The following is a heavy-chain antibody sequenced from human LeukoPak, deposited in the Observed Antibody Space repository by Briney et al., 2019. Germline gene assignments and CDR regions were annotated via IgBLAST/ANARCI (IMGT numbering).Heavy chain of an antibody. CDR3: AKDAGGTMVRGVITY. J-gene: IGHJ4*02. D-gene: IGHD3-10*01. CDR1: GFTFSSYA. Sequence: GGSLRLSCAASGFTFSSYAMSWVRQAPGKGLEWVSAISGSGGSTYYADSVKGRFTISRDSSKNTLYLQMNSLRAEDTAVYYCAKDAGGTMVRGVITYWGQGTLVTVSS. V-gene: IGHV3-23*01. CDR2: ISGSGGST.